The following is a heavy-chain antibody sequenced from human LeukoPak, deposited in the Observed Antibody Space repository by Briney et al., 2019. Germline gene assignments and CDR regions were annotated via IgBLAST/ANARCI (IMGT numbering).Heavy chain of an antibody. CDR2: ISYDGSNK. CDR1: GFSVSGYW. J-gene: IGHJ4*02. D-gene: IGHD3-10*01. V-gene: IGHV3-30*18. CDR3: AKDQVLDY. Sequence: GSLRLSCAVSGFSVSGYWMTWVRQAPGKGLEWVAVISYDGSNKYYADSVKGRFTISRDNSKNTLYLQMNSLRAEDTAVYYCAKDQVLDYWGQGTLVTVSS.